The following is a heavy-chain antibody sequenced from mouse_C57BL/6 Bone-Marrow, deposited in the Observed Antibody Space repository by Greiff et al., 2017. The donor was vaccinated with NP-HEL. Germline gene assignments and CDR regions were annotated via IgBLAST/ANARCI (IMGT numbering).Heavy chain of an antibody. CDR2: IDPEDGGT. V-gene: IGHV14-1*01. CDR3: TTPSYCSNYGYFDV. J-gene: IGHJ1*03. CDR1: GFNIKDYY. D-gene: IGHD2-5*01. Sequence: VQLQQSGAELVRPGASVKLSCTASGFNIKDYYMHWVKQRPEQGLEWIGRIDPEDGGTEYAPKFQGKATMTADTSSNTAYLQLSSLTSEDTAVYYCTTPSYCSNYGYFDVGGTGTTVTVSS.